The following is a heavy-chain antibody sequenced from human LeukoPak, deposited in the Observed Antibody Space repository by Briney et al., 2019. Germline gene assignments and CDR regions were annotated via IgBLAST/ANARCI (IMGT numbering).Heavy chain of an antibody. J-gene: IGHJ3*02. CDR1: GFTVSSYE. D-gene: IGHD3-10*01. V-gene: IGHV3-48*03. CDR2: ISSSGTTI. CDR3: ARRVASWHAFDI. Sequence: GGSLRLSCAASGFTVSSYEMNWVRQAPGKGLEWVSYISSSGTTIYYADSVKGRSTISRDNAKNSLSLQMNSLRAEDAAVYYCARRVASWHAFDIWGQGTMVTVSS.